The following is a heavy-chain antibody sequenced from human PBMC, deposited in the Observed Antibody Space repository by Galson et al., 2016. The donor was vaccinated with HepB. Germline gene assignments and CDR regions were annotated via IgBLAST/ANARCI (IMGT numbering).Heavy chain of an antibody. J-gene: IGHJ5*02. V-gene: IGHV3-9*01. D-gene: IGHD2-2*01. Sequence: SLRLSCAASGFTFDDYAMHWVRQAPGKGLEWVSGISWHSGNTGYADSVKGRFTISRDNAKDSLYLQMNSLRPEDTALYFCAKAAQYCSSSSCRNWFDPWGLGTLVTVSS. CDR3: AKAAQYCSSSSCRNWFDP. CDR2: ISWHSGNT. CDR1: GFTFDDYA.